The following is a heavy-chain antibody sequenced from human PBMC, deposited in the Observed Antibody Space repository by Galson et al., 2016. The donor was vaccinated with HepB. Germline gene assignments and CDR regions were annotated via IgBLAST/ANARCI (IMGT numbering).Heavy chain of an antibody. V-gene: IGHV5-51*01. J-gene: IGHJ6*02. D-gene: IGHD5-12*01. CDR2: INPGDSDT. CDR1: GYTFSDYW. CDR3: ARFWSIGYKGMDV. Sequence: QSGAEVKKPGESLKISCKGSGYTFSDYWIGWVRQMPGKGLEWMGIINPGDSDTRYSPSFQGQVTISADKSIDTAYLQWSRLKASDSAIYYCARFWSIGYKGMDVWGQGTTVIVSS.